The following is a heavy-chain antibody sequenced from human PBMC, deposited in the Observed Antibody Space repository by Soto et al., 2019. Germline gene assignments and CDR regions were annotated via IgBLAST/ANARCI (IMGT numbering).Heavy chain of an antibody. V-gene: IGHV3-13*01. CDR2: IGTAGDT. D-gene: IGHD6-19*01. CDR3: ARSIAVAGCFDY. J-gene: IGHJ4*02. CDR1: GFTFSSYD. Sequence: EVRLVESGGGLVQPGGSLRLSCAASGFTFSSYDMHWVRQATGKGLEWVSAIGTAGDTYYPGSVKGRFTISRENAKNSLYLQMNSLRAGDTAVYYCARSIAVAGCFDYWGQGTLVTVSS.